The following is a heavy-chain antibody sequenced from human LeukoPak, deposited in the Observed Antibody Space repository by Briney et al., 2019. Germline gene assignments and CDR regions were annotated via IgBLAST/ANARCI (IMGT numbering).Heavy chain of an antibody. Sequence: GGSLRLSCAASGLTFSNYGMAWVRQAPGKGLEWVSASSGSGESTYNADSVKGRFTISRDNSKNTLYLQMNRLRAEDTAVYYCAKDSRTTYDSSWLYYFDSWGQGTLVTVSS. J-gene: IGHJ4*02. D-gene: IGHD6-13*01. CDR2: SSGSGEST. V-gene: IGHV3-23*01. CDR3: AKDSRTTYDSSWLYYFDS. CDR1: GLTFSNYG.